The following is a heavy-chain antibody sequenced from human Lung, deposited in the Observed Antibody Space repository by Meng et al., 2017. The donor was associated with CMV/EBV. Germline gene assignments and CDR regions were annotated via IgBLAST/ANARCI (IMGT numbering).Heavy chain of an antibody. CDR2: ISGSGGRT. Sequence: GESLKISCAASGFTFTSYAMSWVRQAPGKGLEWVSAISGSGGRTYSADSVKSRCTISRDKSKNTLYLQMNSLRAEDTVVYYCAKDGVVIAEGGMDFWGQGTTVTVSS. CDR3: AKDGVVIAEGGMDF. J-gene: IGHJ6*02. V-gene: IGHV3-23*01. CDR1: GFTFTSYA. D-gene: IGHD2-2*01.